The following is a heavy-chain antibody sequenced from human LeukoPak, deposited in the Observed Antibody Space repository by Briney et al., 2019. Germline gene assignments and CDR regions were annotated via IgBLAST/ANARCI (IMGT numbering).Heavy chain of an antibody. CDR3: ARIPPITMVRGVITEDWYFDL. V-gene: IGHV4-30-4*07. J-gene: IGHJ2*01. Sequence: SETLSLTCAVSGVSISSGGFSWSWIRQAPGKGLEWLGFLYYSGSTHYNPSLKSRSTILVDTSKNQFFLNLSSVTAADTAVYYCARIPPITMVRGVITEDWYFDLWGRGTLVTVSS. CDR1: GVSISSGGFS. D-gene: IGHD3-10*01. CDR2: LYYSGST.